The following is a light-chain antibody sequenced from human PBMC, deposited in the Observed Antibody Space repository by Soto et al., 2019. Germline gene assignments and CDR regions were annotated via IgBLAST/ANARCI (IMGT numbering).Light chain of an antibody. CDR1: QNILYSSNNNNY. J-gene: IGKJ2*01. CDR3: HQFYSTPYT. V-gene: IGKV4-1*01. Sequence: DIVMTQSPDSLAVSLGERVTINCKSSQNILYSSNNNNYLAWYQQKPGQPPRLLIYWASTREFGVPDRFSGSGSGTDFTLTISSLQAEDVAVYYCHQFYSTPYTFGQGTKLEIK. CDR2: WAS.